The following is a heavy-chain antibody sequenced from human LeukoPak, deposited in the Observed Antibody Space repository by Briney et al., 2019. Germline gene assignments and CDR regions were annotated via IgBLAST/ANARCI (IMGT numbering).Heavy chain of an antibody. D-gene: IGHD3-22*01. V-gene: IGHV1-46*04. CDR1: GYTFTTYY. CDR2: IDPSVGTT. Sequence: ASVNVSCKASGYTFTTYYMHWVRQAPGQGLEWMGIIDPSVGTTTYAQKLQGRLTMTRDTSTSTVYMELSGLRSEDTALYYCARAFYDSSGYYCAGVLDYWGQGTLVTVSS. J-gene: IGHJ4*02. CDR3: ARAFYDSSGYYCAGVLDY.